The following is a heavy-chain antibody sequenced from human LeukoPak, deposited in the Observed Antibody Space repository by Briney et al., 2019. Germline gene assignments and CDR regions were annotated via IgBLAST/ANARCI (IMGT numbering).Heavy chain of an antibody. CDR2: INANSGGT. V-gene: IGHV1-2*02. D-gene: IGHD3-9*01. CDR1: GYTFTFYY. J-gene: IGHJ4*02. CDR3: ARSSRYDIWTGYPY. Sequence: GASVTVSCTSSGYTFTFYYMHWVRQAPGQGLEWMGWINANSGGTNYAQKFQGRVTMTRDTSISTAYMELSRLRSDDTAVYYCARSSRYDIWTGYPYWGQGTLVTVSP.